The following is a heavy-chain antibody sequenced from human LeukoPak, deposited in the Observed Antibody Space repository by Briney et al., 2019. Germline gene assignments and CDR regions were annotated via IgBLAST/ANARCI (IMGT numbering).Heavy chain of an antibody. J-gene: IGHJ3*02. Sequence: AGGSLRLSCAASGFTFRSDGMHWVRQAPGKGLEWVTHISYDGSNKYYRESVKGRFTISRDNSKNMLYLQMDSLRPEDTAVYYCANWDGDKSAYDTWGQGTMVIVSS. CDR1: GFTFRSDG. D-gene: IGHD3-10*01. V-gene: IGHV3-30*18. CDR2: ISYDGSNK. CDR3: ANWDGDKSAYDT.